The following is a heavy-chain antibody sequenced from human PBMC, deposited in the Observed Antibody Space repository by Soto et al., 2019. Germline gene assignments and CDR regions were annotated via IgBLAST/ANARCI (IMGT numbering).Heavy chain of an antibody. CDR3: AHSRITFLGVAYPPCYFDL. Sequence: QITLEESGPTLVKPTQTLTLTCTFSGFSLSTMGVGVGWIRQPPGKALEWLALIYWDDNKLYNSSLKSRLTIAKDTSKNQVVLTMTNMDPVDTPTYYCAHSRITFLGVAYPPCYFDLGGRGPLVIFPS. V-gene: IGHV2-5*02. CDR1: GFSLSTMGVG. CDR2: IYWDDNK. D-gene: IGHD3-3*01. J-gene: IGHJ2*01.